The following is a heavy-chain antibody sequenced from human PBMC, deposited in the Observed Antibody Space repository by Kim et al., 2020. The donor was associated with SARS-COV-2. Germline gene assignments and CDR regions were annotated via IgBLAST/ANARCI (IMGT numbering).Heavy chain of an antibody. Sequence: SETLSLTCTVSGGSISSYYWSWIRQPPGKGLEWIGYIYYSGSTNYNPSLKSRVTISVDTSKNQFSLKLSSVTAADTAVYYCARGDYGGNSLWGQGTLVTVSS. D-gene: IGHD4-17*01. CDR3: ARGDYGGNSL. CDR2: IYYSGST. J-gene: IGHJ4*02. V-gene: IGHV4-59*13. CDR1: GGSISSYY.